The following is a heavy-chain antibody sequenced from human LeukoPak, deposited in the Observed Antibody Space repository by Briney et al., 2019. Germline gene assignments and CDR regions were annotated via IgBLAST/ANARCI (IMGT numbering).Heavy chain of an antibody. CDR3: AKSRITMVRGVLYYFDY. V-gene: IGHV3-30*18. CDR2: ISYDGSNK. CDR1: GFTFSSYG. D-gene: IGHD3-10*01. Sequence: GGSLRPSCAASGFTFSSYGMHWVRQAPGKGLEWVAVISYDGSNKYYADSVKGRFTISRDNSKNTLYLQMNSLRAEDTAVYYCAKSRITMVRGVLYYFDYWGQGTLVTVSS. J-gene: IGHJ4*02.